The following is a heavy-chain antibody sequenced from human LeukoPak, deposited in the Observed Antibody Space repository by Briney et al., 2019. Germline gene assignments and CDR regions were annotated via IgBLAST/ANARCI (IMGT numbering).Heavy chain of an antibody. D-gene: IGHD3-3*01. J-gene: IGHJ4*02. CDR1: GFTFSSYS. CDR3: ARDSRDYDFWSGPKQYYFVY. V-gene: IGHV3-21*01. CDR2: ISSSSSYI. Sequence: GGSLRLSCAASGFTFSSYSMNWVRQAPGKGLEWVSSISSSSSYIYYADSVRGRLTISRDNAKNSLYLQMNSLRAEDTAVYYCARDSRDYDFWSGPKQYYFVYWGQGTLVTVSS.